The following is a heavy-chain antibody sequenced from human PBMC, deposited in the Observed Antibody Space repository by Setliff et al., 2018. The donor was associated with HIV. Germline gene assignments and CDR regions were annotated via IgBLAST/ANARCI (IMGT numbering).Heavy chain of an antibody. CDR3: ARAAAGNTGPFDL. CDR1: DSGTYY. D-gene: IGHD4-17*01. Sequence: SETLSLTCTVSDSGTYYWSWIRQPAGKGLEWIGRVSSRGDTNYNPSLKSRVTMSVDTSKNQFSLKLTSVTASDTAVYYCARAAAGNTGPFDLWGQGAPVTVSS. CDR2: VSSRGDT. J-gene: IGHJ4*02. V-gene: IGHV4-4*07.